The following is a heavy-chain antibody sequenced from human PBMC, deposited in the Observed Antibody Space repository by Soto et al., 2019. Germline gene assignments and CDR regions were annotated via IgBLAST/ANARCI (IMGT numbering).Heavy chain of an antibody. Sequence: GGSLRLSCAASGFTFSSYSMNWVRQAPGKGLEWVSSISSSSSYIYYADSVKGRFTISRDNAKNSLYLQMNSLRAEDTAVYYCARGGLLAGWFDPWGQGTLVTVSS. V-gene: IGHV3-21*01. CDR1: GFTFSSYS. J-gene: IGHJ5*02. CDR3: ARGGLLAGWFDP. CDR2: ISSSSSYI.